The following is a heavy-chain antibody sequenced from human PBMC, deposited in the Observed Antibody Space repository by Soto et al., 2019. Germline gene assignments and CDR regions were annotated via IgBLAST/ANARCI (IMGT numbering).Heavy chain of an antibody. J-gene: IGHJ4*02. D-gene: IGHD3-10*01. CDR1: GFTFDDYA. Sequence: GGSLRLSCAASGFTFDDYAMHWVRQAPGKGLEWVSGISWNSGSIGYADSVKGRFTISRDNAKNSLYLQMNSLRAEDTALYYCAKDSSGRFGEFPWDPGYFDYWGQGTLVTVSS. CDR2: ISWNSGSI. V-gene: IGHV3-9*01. CDR3: AKDSSGRFGEFPWDPGYFDY.